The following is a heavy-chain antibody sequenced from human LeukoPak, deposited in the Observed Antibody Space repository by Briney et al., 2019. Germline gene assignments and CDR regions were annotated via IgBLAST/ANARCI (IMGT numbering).Heavy chain of an antibody. D-gene: IGHD5-12*01. Sequence: PGGSLRLSCVASGFTFSSYDMHWVRQAPGKGLEWVAVISYDGSNEYYADSVKGRFTISRDNSKNTLYLQMNSLRAEDTAVYYCAKDQSRYSGYGTFDYWGQGTLVTVSS. CDR2: ISYDGSNE. V-gene: IGHV3-30*18. J-gene: IGHJ4*02. CDR3: AKDQSRYSGYGTFDY. CDR1: GFTFSSYD.